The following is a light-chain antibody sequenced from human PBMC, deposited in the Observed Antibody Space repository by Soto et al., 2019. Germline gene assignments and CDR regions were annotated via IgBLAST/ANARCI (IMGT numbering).Light chain of an antibody. Sequence: QSVLTQPPSASGTPGQRVTISCSGSSSNIGRNTVNWYQQLPGTAPKVLIYNNNQRPSGVPDRFSGSKSGTSASLAISGLQSEYEADYYCAAWDDSLNGHVFGTGTKLTVL. V-gene: IGLV1-44*01. CDR1: SSNIGRNT. CDR2: NNN. J-gene: IGLJ1*01. CDR3: AAWDDSLNGHV.